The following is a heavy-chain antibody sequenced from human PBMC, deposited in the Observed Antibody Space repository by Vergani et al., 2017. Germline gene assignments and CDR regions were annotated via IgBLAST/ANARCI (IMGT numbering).Heavy chain of an antibody. CDR2: IYPGDSEV. D-gene: IGHD3-16*01. J-gene: IGHJ3*01. CDR1: GYIVSNFW. Sequence: EKQLVQSGSETKKPGESLTISCHAFGYIVSNFWIGWVRQRPGSYLEWMGIIYPGDSEVKSNPTFRCQVIFSVDTSVNTAYLQWRGLQDSDTAKYLWASGGHGSENGGALQLWGQGTNITVSS. CDR3: ASGGHGSENGGALQL. V-gene: IGHV5-51*01.